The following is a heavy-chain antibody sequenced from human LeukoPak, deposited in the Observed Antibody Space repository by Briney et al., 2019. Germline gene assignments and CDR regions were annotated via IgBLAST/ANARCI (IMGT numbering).Heavy chain of an antibody. V-gene: IGHV4-39*01. CDR3: ARWRTAKTGFDY. Sequence: SETLSLTCTVSGGSISSNSYYWGWIRQPPGKGLEWIGSIYYSGSPYYKPSLKSSVTISVDTSKTQFSLKVSSVTAADAAVYYCARWRTAKTGFDYWGQGTLVTVSS. D-gene: IGHD1-1*01. CDR2: IYYSGSP. J-gene: IGHJ4*02. CDR1: GGSISSNSYY.